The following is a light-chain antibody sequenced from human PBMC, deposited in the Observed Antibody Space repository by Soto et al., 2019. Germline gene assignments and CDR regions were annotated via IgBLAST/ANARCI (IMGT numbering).Light chain of an antibody. CDR3: QQYENYWT. Sequence: EIVLTQSPATLSLSPGETATLSCRASQSVSSYLAWYQQKPGQAPRLLIYGASSRATGIPVRFSGSGSGTEFTLTISNLQPDDCATYYCQQYENYWTFGQGTKVDI. CDR1: QSVSSY. CDR2: GAS. V-gene: IGKV3-15*01. J-gene: IGKJ1*01.